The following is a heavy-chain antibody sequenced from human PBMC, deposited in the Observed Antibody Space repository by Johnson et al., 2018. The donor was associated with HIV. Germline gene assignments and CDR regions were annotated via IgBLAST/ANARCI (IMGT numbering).Heavy chain of an antibody. V-gene: IGHV3-30*04. CDR3: AKDLMYNWNDVGAFDI. J-gene: IGHJ3*02. D-gene: IGHD1-1*01. CDR1: GFTCSSYA. Sequence: HVQLVESGGGVVQPGRSLRLSCAASGFTCSSYAMHWVRQAPGKGLEWVAVISYDGSNKYYADSVKGRFTISRDNSKNTLYLQMNSMRAEDTAVYYCAKDLMYNWNDVGAFDIWGQGTMVTVSS. CDR2: ISYDGSNK.